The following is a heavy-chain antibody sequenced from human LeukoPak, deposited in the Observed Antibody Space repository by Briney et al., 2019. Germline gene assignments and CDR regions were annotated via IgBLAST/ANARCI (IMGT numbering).Heavy chain of an antibody. J-gene: IGHJ4*02. Sequence: GASVKVSCKASGGTFSSYAISWVRQAPGQGLEWMGLINPDGGSTAYAHRFQGRVIMTRDTSTSTAYMDLSSLRSEDTAVYHCARAPRNSSTMLDFWGQGTLVTISS. CDR3: ARAPRNSSTMLDF. CDR1: GGTFSSYA. CDR2: INPDGGST. V-gene: IGHV1-69*04. D-gene: IGHD6-13*01.